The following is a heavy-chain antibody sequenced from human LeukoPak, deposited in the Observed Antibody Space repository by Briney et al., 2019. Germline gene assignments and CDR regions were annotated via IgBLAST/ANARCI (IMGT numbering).Heavy chain of an antibody. J-gene: IGHJ3*02. CDR3: GRDRGYSYGLDAFDI. CDR2: ISGSTTTI. Sequence: GGSLRLSCAASGFTFSDYYMTWIRQAPGKGLEWLSYISGSTTTIYYADSVKGRFAISRDNARSSLYLQMNSLRAEDTAAYYCGRDRGYSYGLDAFDIWGQGTMVTVSS. D-gene: IGHD5-18*01. V-gene: IGHV3-11*01. CDR1: GFTFSDYY.